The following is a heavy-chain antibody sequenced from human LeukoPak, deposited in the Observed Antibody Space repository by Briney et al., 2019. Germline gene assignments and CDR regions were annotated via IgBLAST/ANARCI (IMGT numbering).Heavy chain of an antibody. Sequence: SETLSLTCAVYGGSFSGYYWSRIRQPPGKGLEWIGEINHSGSTNYNPSLKSRVTISVDTSKHQLSLKLSSVTAAVRAVQCSTRGYYYGSLSYSRYYYMEVWGKGPTVTVSS. D-gene: IGHD3-10*01. CDR1: GGSFSGYY. CDR3: TRGYYYGSLSYSRYYYMEV. J-gene: IGHJ6*03. V-gene: IGHV4-34*01. CDR2: INHSGST.